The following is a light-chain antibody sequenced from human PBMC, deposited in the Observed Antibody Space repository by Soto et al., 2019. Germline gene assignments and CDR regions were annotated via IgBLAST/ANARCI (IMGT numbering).Light chain of an antibody. Sequence: EIVLTQSPGALSLSPGESATLSCRASQIVSDTHVAWYQQRPGQAPMLLIYDASRRDIGVPDRFSGSGSGTDFTLTISSLEPEDFAVYFCHQYGMSPQTFGQGTKVEIK. CDR1: QIVSDTH. CDR3: HQYGMSPQT. V-gene: IGKV3-20*01. CDR2: DAS. J-gene: IGKJ1*01.